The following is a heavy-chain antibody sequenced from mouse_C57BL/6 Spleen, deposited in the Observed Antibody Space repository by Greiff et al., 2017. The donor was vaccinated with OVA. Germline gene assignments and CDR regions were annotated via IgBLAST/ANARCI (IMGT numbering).Heavy chain of an antibody. V-gene: IGHV7-3*01. J-gene: IGHJ2*01. CDR2: IRNKANGYTT. CDR1: GFTFTDYY. Sequence: EVMLVESGGGLVQPGGSLSLSCAASGFTFTDYYMSWVRQPPGKALEWLGFIRNKANGYTTEYSASVKGRFTISRDNSQSILYLQMNALRAEDSATYYCARYTAQATLYYFDYWGKGTTLTVSS. D-gene: IGHD3-2*02. CDR3: ARYTAQATLYYFDY.